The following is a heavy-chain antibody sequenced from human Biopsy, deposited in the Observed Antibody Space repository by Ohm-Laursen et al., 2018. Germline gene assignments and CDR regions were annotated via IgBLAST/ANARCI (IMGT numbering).Heavy chain of an antibody. V-gene: IGHV3-33*01. J-gene: IGHJ6*02. CDR2: IWYDGSNE. D-gene: IGHD1-26*01. CDR3: ARDPIVGSKADGMDV. CDR1: GFTFSVYA. Sequence: SLRLSCTASGFTFSVYAMHWVRQTPGKGLEWVSIIWYDGSNEYYADSVKGRFTISRDNSKNTVFLQMSSLRAEDTGVYYCARDPIVGSKADGMDVWGQGTTVTVSS.